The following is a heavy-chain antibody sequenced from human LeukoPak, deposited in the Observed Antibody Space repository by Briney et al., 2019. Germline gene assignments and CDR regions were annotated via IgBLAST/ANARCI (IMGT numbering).Heavy chain of an antibody. V-gene: IGHV3-74*01. CDR3: ARGGVVTRGGGALDI. CDR2: INSDGIST. CDR1: GFTFSNYW. Sequence: GGSLRLSCAASGFTFSNYWMHWVRQAPGKGLVWVSRINSDGISTNYADSVKGRFTISRDNAKNTLYLQMNSLRAEDTGVYYCARGGVVTRGGGALDIWGQGTMVTVSS. J-gene: IGHJ3*02. D-gene: IGHD4-11*01.